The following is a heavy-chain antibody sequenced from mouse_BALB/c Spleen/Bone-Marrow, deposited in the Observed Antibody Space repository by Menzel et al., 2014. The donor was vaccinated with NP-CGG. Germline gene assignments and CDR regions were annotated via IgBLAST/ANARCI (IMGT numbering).Heavy chain of an antibody. CDR3: VRSDY. CDR2: INPRTGYT. V-gene: IGHV1-7*01. Sequence: VQLQESGTELAKPGASVKVSCKASGYTFTTHWMHWVKQRPGQGLEWIGYINPRTGYTDYNQKFKDKATLTADKSSSTAYMQLISLTSEDSAVYYCVRSDYWGQGTTLTVSS. J-gene: IGHJ2*01. CDR1: GYTFTTHW.